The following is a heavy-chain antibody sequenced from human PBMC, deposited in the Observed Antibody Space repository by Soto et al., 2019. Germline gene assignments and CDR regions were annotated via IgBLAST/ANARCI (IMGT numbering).Heavy chain of an antibody. CDR3: ARGGPLIFGVARPYYYYGMDV. CDR1: GDTFTSNY. Sequence: GTSAKVSCKESGDTFTSNYMHWVQPAHGQGLEWMGIINPSGGSTSYAQKFQGRVTMTRDTSTSTVYMELSSLRSEDTAVYYCARGGPLIFGVARPYYYYGMDVWGQGTTGTVS. J-gene: IGHJ6*01. V-gene: IGHV1-46*01. CDR2: INPSGGST. D-gene: IGHD3-3*01.